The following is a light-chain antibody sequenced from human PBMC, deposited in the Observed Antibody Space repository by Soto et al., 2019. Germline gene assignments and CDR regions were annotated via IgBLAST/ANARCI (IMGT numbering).Light chain of an antibody. J-gene: IGLJ2*01. Sequence: QSALTQPASVSGSPGQSITISCTGTSSDVGGYNYDSWYQQHPGKAPKLMIVEVNNPPSGVSNRFSGSKSGITASLTISGLQADGEADYYCSSYTSSSTLVLGGGTKLTVL. CDR1: SSDVGGYNY. V-gene: IGLV2-14*01. CDR3: SSYTSSSTLV. CDR2: EVN.